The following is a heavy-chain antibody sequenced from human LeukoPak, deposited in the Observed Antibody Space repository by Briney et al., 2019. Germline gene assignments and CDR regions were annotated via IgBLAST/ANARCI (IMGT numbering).Heavy chain of an antibody. J-gene: IGHJ4*02. D-gene: IGHD3-10*01. CDR3: ARGQTTRLSKMVRY. CDR1: GGSISSSSYY. Sequence: SETLSLTCTVSGGSISSSSYYWGWIRQPPGKGLEWIGSIYYSGSTYYNPSLKSRVTISADTSKNQFSLKLSSVTAADTAVYYCARGQTTRLSKMVRYWGQGTLVTVSS. V-gene: IGHV4-39*07. CDR2: IYYSGST.